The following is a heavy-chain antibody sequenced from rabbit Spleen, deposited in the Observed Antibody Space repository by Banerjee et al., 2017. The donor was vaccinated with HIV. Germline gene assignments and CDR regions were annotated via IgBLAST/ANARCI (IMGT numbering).Heavy chain of an antibody. Sequence: QEQLVEYGGDLVQPEGSLTLTCKASGFSFSNKAVMCWVRQAPGKGLEWIGCIYAGVSGSTYYASWAKGRFTISKTSSTTVTLQMTSLTAADTATYFCARDLVAVIGWNFNLWGPGTLVTVS. CDR3: ARDLVAVIGWNFNL. CDR1: GFSFSNKAV. D-gene: IGHD1-1*01. V-gene: IGHV1S45*01. CDR2: IYAGVSGST. J-gene: IGHJ4*01.